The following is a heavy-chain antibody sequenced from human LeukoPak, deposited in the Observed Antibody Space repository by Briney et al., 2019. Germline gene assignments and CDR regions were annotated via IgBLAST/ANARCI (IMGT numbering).Heavy chain of an antibody. CDR3: AKDEGIAALGGYY. D-gene: IGHD3-16*01. CDR2: ISYDGSNK. J-gene: IGHJ4*02. Sequence: GGSLRFSCAASGFTFSSYGMHWVRQAPGEGLEWVAVISYDGSNKYYADSVKGRFTISRDNSKNTLYLQMNSLRAEDTAVYYCAKDEGIAALGGYYWGQGTLVTVSS. CDR1: GFTFSSYG. V-gene: IGHV3-30*18.